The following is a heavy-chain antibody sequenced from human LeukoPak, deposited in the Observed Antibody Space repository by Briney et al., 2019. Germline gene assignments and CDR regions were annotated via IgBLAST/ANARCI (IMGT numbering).Heavy chain of an antibody. CDR3: ASYSIVGATNWFDP. D-gene: IGHD1-26*01. J-gene: IGHJ5*02. Sequence: SETLSLTCAVYGGSFSGYYWSWIRQPPGKGLEWIGEINHSGSTNYNPSLKSRVTISVDTSKNQFSLKLSSVTAADTAVYYCASYSIVGATNWFDPWGQGTLVTVSS. V-gene: IGHV4-34*01. CDR1: GGSFSGYY. CDR2: INHSGST.